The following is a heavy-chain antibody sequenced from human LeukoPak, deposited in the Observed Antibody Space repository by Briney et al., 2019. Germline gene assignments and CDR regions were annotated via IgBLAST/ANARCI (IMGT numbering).Heavy chain of an antibody. CDR1: GFTFSSYS. D-gene: IGHD2-2*01. J-gene: IGHJ4*02. CDR3: ARDTSSDY. V-gene: IGHV3-21*01. Sequence: GGSLRLSCAASGFTFSSYSMNWVRQAPGKGLEWVSSISSSSSYIYYADSVKGRLTISRDNSKNTLYLQMNSLRVEDTAVYYCARDTSSDYWGQGTLVTVSS. CDR2: ISSSSSYI.